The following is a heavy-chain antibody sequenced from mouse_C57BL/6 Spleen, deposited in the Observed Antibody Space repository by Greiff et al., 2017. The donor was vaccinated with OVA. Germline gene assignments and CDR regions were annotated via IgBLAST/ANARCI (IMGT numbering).Heavy chain of an antibody. V-gene: IGHV2-5*01. CDR3: AKNWAYSSYYAMDY. Sequence: QVQLQQSGPGLVQPSQSLSITCTVSGFSLTSYGVHWVRQSPGKGLEWLGVIWRGGSTDYNAAFMSRLSITKDNSKSQVFFKMNSLQADDTAIYYCAKNWAYSSYYAMDYWGQGTSVTVSS. D-gene: IGHD1-1*01. CDR2: IWRGGST. CDR1: GFSLTSYG. J-gene: IGHJ4*01.